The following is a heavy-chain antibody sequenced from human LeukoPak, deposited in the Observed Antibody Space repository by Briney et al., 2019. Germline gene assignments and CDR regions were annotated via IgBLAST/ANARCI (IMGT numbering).Heavy chain of an antibody. CDR2: ISGSGGST. CDR3: AKDVDLGPDAFDI. J-gene: IGHJ3*02. V-gene: IGHV3-23*01. D-gene: IGHD3-16*01. CDR1: VFTFSSYA. Sequence: GGSLRLSCAAPVFTFSSYAMSWVRQAPGKGLEWVPAISGSGGSTYYADSVKGPFTISRDNSKNTLYLQINSLRAEDTAVYYCAKDVDLGPDAFDIWGQGTMVTVSS.